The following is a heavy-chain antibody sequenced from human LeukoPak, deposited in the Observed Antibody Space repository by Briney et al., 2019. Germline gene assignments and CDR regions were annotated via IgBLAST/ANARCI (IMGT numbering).Heavy chain of an antibody. J-gene: IGHJ6*02. CDR2: ISYDGGNK. V-gene: IGHV3-30-3*01. CDR3: ARDKGYYDSSGYYPYYYYYGMDV. CDR1: GFTFSSYA. Sequence: GGSLRLSCAASGFTFSSYAMHWVRQAPGKGLEWVAVISYDGGNKYYADSVKGRFTISRDNSKNTLYLQMNSPRAEDTAVYYCARDKGYYDSSGYYPYYYYYGMDVWGQGTTVTVSS. D-gene: IGHD3-22*01.